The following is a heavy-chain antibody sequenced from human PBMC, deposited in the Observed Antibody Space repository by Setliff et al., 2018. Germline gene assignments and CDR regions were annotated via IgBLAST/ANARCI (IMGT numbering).Heavy chain of an antibody. D-gene: IGHD1-1*01. CDR3: GRVGNWNFFDF. CDR2: IHHSGST. V-gene: IGHV4-38-2*01. J-gene: IGHJ4*02. Sequence: SETLSLTCAVSGYSISNIYYWGWIRQPPGKGLEWIVTIHHSGSTNYNPSLKSRATISVDTSKNQFSLKVSSVTAADTAVYYCGRVGNWNFFDFWGQGTLVTVSS. CDR1: GYSISNIYY.